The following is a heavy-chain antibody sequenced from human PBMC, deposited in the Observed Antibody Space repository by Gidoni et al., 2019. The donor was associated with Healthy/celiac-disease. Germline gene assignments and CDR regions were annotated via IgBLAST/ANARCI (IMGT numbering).Heavy chain of an antibody. J-gene: IGHJ5*02. CDR3: ARVSPYSGSHTPWFDP. Sequence: QVQLVQSGAEVKKPGSSVKVSCKASGGTFSSYTSSWVRQAPGQGLEWMGRIIPILGIANYAQKFQGRVTITADKSTSTAYMELSSLRSEDTAVYYCARVSPYSGSHTPWFDPWGQGTLVTVSS. D-gene: IGHD1-26*01. CDR2: IIPILGIA. CDR1: GGTFSSYT. V-gene: IGHV1-69*02.